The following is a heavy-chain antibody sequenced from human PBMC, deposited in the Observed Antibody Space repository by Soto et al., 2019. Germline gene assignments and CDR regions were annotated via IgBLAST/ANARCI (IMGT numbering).Heavy chain of an antibody. CDR3: ARREATYDYVWGSYRYYFDY. Sequence: GGSLRLSCVASGFTFSSYSMNWVRQAPGKGLEWVSYISSSSSTIYYADSVKGRFTISRDNAKNSLYLQMNSLRDEDTAVYYCARREATYDYVWGSYRYYFDYWGQGTLVTVSS. D-gene: IGHD3-16*02. V-gene: IGHV3-48*02. J-gene: IGHJ4*02. CDR1: GFTFSSYS. CDR2: ISSSSSTI.